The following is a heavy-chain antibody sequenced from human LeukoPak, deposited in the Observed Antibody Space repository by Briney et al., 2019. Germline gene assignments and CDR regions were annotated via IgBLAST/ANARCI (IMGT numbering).Heavy chain of an antibody. CDR2: ISSDRSIM. D-gene: IGHD5-12*01. CDR1: GFTFSSYS. Sequence: GGSLRLSCAASGFTFSSYSMNWVRQAPGKGLEWVSYISSDRSIMYYADSVKGRFTISRDNAEKALYLQLNSLRDDDTAVYYCARDRWLRQHYYYYYGMDVWGQGTTVTVSS. CDR3: ARDRWLRQHYYYYYGMDV. J-gene: IGHJ6*02. V-gene: IGHV3-48*02.